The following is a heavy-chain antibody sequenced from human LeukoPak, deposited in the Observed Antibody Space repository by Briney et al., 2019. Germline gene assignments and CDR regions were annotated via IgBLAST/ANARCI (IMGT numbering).Heavy chain of an antibody. V-gene: IGHV3-7*04. Sequence: GGSLRLSCAASGFTFSSFWMSWVRQAPGKGLEWVAHIKEDGSMVSYVDSVKGRFTISRDNAKNSAYLQMNSLRVEDTAVYFCARVVTWFDPWGQGTLVTVSS. CDR2: IKEDGSMV. CDR3: ARVVTWFDP. J-gene: IGHJ5*02. CDR1: GFTFSSFW.